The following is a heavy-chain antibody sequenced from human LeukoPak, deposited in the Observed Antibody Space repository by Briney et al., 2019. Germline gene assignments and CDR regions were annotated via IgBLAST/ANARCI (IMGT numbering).Heavy chain of an antibody. J-gene: IGHJ5*02. D-gene: IGHD1/OR15-1a*01. V-gene: IGHV4-39*07. Sequence: SETLSLTCTVSGDSISSGDYYWGWIRQPPGKGLEWIGSIYYSGSTYYNPSLKSRVTISVDTSKNQFSLKLSSVTAADTAVYYCARCQTSIYNWFDPWGQGTLVTVSS. CDR1: GDSISSGDYY. CDR2: IYYSGST. CDR3: ARCQTSIYNWFDP.